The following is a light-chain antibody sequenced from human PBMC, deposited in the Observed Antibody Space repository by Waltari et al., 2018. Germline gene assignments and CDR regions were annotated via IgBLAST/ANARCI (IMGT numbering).Light chain of an antibody. CDR3: QHYDTVPPT. CDR1: QDLSNH. V-gene: IGKV1-33*01. CDR2: DAS. J-gene: IGKJ2*01. Sequence: DIQMTQSPSSLSASVGDRVTITCQASQDLSNHLNWYQQKPGKAPKLLIYDASNLETGVPSRFSGRGYGTDFTVSISNLQPEDIATYYCQHYDTVPPTFGQGTKLEIK.